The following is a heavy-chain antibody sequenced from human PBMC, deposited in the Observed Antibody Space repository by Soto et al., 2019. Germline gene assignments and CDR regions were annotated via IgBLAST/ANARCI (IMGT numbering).Heavy chain of an antibody. CDR1: GGIFSSYA. CDR3: SRCVIVVPTAPPYGMDV. J-gene: IGHJ6*02. D-gene: IGHD2-2*01. V-gene: IGHV1-69*06. Sequence: GASVKVPCKASGGIFSSYAISWVRQAPGQGLEWMGGIIPIFGTANYAQKFQGRVTIPADKSTSTAYMELGSLRSEYPAVYYCSRCVIVVPTAPPYGMDVWGQGTTVTVSS. CDR2: IIPIFGTA.